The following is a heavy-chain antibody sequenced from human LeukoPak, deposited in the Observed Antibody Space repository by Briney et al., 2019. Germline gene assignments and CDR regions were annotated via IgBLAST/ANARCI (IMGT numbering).Heavy chain of an antibody. Sequence: SETLSLTCAVYGGSFSGYYWSWIRQPPGEGLEWIGEINHSGSTNYNPSLKSRVTISVDTSKNQFSLKLSSVTAADTAVYYCAREGTTGAGIDYWGQGTLVTVSS. J-gene: IGHJ4*02. V-gene: IGHV4-34*01. CDR1: GGSFSGYY. CDR3: AREGTTGAGIDY. D-gene: IGHD6-19*01. CDR2: INHSGST.